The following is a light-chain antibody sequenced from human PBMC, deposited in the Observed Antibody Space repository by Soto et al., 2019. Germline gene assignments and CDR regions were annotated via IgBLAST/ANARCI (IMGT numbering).Light chain of an antibody. V-gene: IGKV3-15*01. J-gene: IGKJ1*01. CDR1: QSVGTN. Sequence: ERVMTQSPVTLSVSPGESVTLSCRASQSVGTNLAWYQQKPGQAPSLLIYGVSTRATGIPTRFSGSGSGRKFNLTISSLQSEDFAVYYCQKYNNWTQKLGQGTKVEIK. CDR3: QKYNNWTQK. CDR2: GVS.